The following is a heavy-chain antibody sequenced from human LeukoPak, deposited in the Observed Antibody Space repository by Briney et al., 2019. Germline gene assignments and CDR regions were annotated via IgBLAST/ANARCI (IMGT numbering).Heavy chain of an antibody. V-gene: IGHV4-39*01. Sequence: SETLSLTCTVSGGSISSSSYYWGWLRQPPGKGLEWIGTNYYSGSTYYNPSLKSRVTISVDTSKNQFSLKLSSVTAADTAVYYCARLDSIHLITYWGQGTLVTVSS. CDR2: NYYSGST. CDR1: GGSISSSSYY. J-gene: IGHJ4*02. D-gene: IGHD3-16*01. CDR3: ARLDSIHLITY.